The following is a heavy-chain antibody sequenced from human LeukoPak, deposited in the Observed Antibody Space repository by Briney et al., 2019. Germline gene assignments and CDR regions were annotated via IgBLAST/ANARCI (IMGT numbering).Heavy chain of an antibody. D-gene: IGHD1-26*01. V-gene: IGHV3-23*01. Sequence: GGSLRLTCAASGFTFSSYAMSWVRQAPGKGLEWVSAISGSGGSTYYADSVKGRFTISRDNSKNTLYLQMNSLRAEDTAVYYCAKGRGWEASYYYYYMDVWGKGTTVTISS. J-gene: IGHJ6*03. CDR1: GFTFSSYA. CDR3: AKGRGWEASYYYYYMDV. CDR2: ISGSGGST.